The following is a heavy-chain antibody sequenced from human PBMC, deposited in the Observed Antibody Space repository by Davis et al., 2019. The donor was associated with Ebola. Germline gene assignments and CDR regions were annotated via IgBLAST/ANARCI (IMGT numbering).Heavy chain of an antibody. D-gene: IGHD1-1*01. CDR1: GSTLSNYT. J-gene: IGHJ4*02. CDR3: ARFPAGKTVLR. Sequence: ASVKVSCKASGSTLSNYTVHWVRQAPGQRLEWMGWINVGNGNTKYSGSFQGRVTMIRDTSANTAYMDLSNLGSEDTAVYYCARFPAGKTVLRWGQGTLVTVSS. CDR2: INVGNGNT. V-gene: IGHV1-3*01.